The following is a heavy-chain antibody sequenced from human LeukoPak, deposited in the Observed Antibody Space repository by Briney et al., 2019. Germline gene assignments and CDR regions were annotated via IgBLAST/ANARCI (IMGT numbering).Heavy chain of an antibody. J-gene: IGHJ4*02. Sequence: GGSLRLSCAAPGFTFSSYWMSWVRQAPGKGLEWVANIKQDGSEKYYVDSVKGRFTISRDNAKNSLYLQMNSLRAEDTAVYYCARDSDDRVWFGELPPYYFDYWGQGTLVTVSS. V-gene: IGHV3-7*03. D-gene: IGHD3-10*01. CDR3: ARDSDDRVWFGELPPYYFDY. CDR1: GFTFSSYW. CDR2: IKQDGSEK.